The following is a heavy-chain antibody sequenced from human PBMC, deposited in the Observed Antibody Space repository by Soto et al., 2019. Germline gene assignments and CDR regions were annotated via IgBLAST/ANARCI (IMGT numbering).Heavy chain of an antibody. CDR1: GGSISSSNW. CDR2: IYHSGST. Sequence: QVQLQESGPGLVKPSGTLSLTCAVSGGSISSSNWWSWVRQPPGKGLEWIGEIYHSGSTNYNPSRNSRVTISVDKSNNQFTLKQSSVTAANTAVYYCARGGIWFGELLRDYWGQGTLVTVSS. D-gene: IGHD3-10*01. J-gene: IGHJ4*01. CDR3: ARGGIWFGELLRDY. V-gene: IGHV4-4*02.